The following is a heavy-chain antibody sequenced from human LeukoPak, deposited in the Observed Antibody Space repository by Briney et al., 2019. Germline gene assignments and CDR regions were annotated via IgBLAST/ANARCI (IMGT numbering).Heavy chain of an antibody. Sequence: GGSLRLSCAASGFTFSSYEMNWVRQAPGKGLEWVSHISSSGSTIYYADSVKGRFTISRENAKNSLYLQMNSLRAEDTAVYYCAELGITMIGGVWGKGTTVTISS. CDR1: GFTFSSYE. V-gene: IGHV3-48*03. CDR2: ISSSGSTI. CDR3: AELGITMIGGV. J-gene: IGHJ6*04. D-gene: IGHD3-10*02.